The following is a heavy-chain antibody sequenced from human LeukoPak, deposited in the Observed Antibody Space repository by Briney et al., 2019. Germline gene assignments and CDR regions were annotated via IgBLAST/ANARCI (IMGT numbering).Heavy chain of an antibody. Sequence: GGSLRLSCAASGFTVSTYAMSWVRQAPGKGLEWVSGITDSGGSTYYADSVKGRFTISRDNSKNTLYVQMNSLRAEDTAVYYCAKHSGNYGLDYWGQGTLVTVSS. D-gene: IGHD1-26*01. CDR1: GFTVSTYA. J-gene: IGHJ4*02. CDR3: AKHSGNYGLDY. CDR2: ITDSGGST. V-gene: IGHV3-23*01.